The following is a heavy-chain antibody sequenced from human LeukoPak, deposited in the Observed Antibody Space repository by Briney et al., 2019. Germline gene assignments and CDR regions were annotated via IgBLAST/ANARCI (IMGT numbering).Heavy chain of an antibody. CDR3: AKALGDCSNTSCYFDY. Sequence: PGGSLRLSCAASGFTFDDYAMHWVRQAPGKGLEWVSGISWNSGSIGYADSVKGRFTISRDNAKNSLYLQMNSLRAEDTALYYCAKALGDCSNTSCYFDYWGQGTLVTVSS. J-gene: IGHJ4*02. V-gene: IGHV3-9*01. D-gene: IGHD2-2*01. CDR1: GFTFDDYA. CDR2: ISWNSGSI.